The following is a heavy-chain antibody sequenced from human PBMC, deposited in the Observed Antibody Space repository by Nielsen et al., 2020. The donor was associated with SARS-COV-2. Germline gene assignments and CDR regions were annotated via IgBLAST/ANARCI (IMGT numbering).Heavy chain of an antibody. D-gene: IGHD3-10*01. V-gene: IGHV3-23*01. J-gene: IGHJ3*01. CDR3: AKDGVVRGDALDL. CDR2: VSASSGST. CDR1: GFTFNIYA. Sequence: GESLKISCAASGFTFNIYAMAWVRRAPGGGLQWVTGVSASSGSTYYTDSVKGRFSISRDNSKNTLFLQMHSLRVEDTALYYCAKDGVVRGDALDLWGQGTMVTVSS.